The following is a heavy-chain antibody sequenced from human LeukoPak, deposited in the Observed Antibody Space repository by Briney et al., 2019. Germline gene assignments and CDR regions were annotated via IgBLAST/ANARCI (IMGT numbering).Heavy chain of an antibody. CDR1: GFTFSSYA. CDR2: ISGSGGST. J-gene: IGHJ4*02. V-gene: IGHV3-23*01. CDR3: AKNSITIFGVVTELDY. Sequence: PGGSLRLSCAASGFTFSSYAMSWVRQAPGKGLEWVSAISGSGGSTYYAGSVKGRFTISRDNSKNTLYLQMNSLRAEDTAVYYCAKNSITIFGVVTELDYWGQGTLVTVSS. D-gene: IGHD3-3*01.